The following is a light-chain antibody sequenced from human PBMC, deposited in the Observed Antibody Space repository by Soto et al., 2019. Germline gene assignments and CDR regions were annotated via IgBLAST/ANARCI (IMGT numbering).Light chain of an antibody. Sequence: DIQMTQSPSVVSASVGDTVTVTCRASQGITTFLAWFRQRPGRVPERLIYGASSLQSGVPSRFSGRGSGTEFTLTISSLQPEDFGIYYCLQHNSYPYTVGPGTKV. CDR2: GAS. J-gene: IGKJ2*01. V-gene: IGKV1-17*03. CDR3: LQHNSYPYT. CDR1: QGITTF.